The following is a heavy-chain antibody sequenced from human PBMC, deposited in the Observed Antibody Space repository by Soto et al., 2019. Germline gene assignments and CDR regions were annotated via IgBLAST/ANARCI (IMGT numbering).Heavy chain of an antibody. CDR3: AGHGGYSY. V-gene: IGHV3-23*01. CDR1: GFTVRTNG. D-gene: IGHD2-15*01. Sequence: EVQLLESGGGLVQAGGSLRLSCAATGFTVRTNGMSWVRQAPGKGLEWVASFSSVSSDTHYADSLKGRFAISRDNSKNTLYLQMNSLRVEDTALYYCAGHGGYSYLGQGTLVTVSS. CDR2: FSSVSSDT. J-gene: IGHJ4*02.